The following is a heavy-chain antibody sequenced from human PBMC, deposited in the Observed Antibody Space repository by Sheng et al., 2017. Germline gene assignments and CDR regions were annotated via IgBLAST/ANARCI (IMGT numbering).Heavy chain of an antibody. CDR3: ARGRQSMVRGVIPYYGMDV. V-gene: IGHV3-48*04. D-gene: IGHD3-10*01. CDR1: GVTFSYYG. Sequence: VQLVESGGGVVQPGRSLRLSCAASGVTFSYYGMHWVRQAPGRGLEWVSYISATGTIMYYADSVKGRFTISRDNVKNSLHLQMNSLRAEDTAVYYCARGRQSMVRGVIPYYGMDVWGQGTTVTVSS. CDR2: ISATGTIM. J-gene: IGHJ6*02.